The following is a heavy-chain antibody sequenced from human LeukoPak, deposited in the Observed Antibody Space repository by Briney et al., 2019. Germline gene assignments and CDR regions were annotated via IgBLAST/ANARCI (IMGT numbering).Heavy chain of an antibody. CDR1: GGTFSSYA. CDR2: IIPIFGTA. Sequence: GASVKVSCKASGGTFSSYAISWVRQAPGQGLEWMGGIIPIFGTANYAQKFQGRVTITADESTSTAYMELSSLRSEDTAVYYCARWWVGYHAFDIWGQGTMVTVSS. V-gene: IGHV1-69*13. D-gene: IGHD5-18*01. J-gene: IGHJ3*02. CDR3: ARWWVGYHAFDI.